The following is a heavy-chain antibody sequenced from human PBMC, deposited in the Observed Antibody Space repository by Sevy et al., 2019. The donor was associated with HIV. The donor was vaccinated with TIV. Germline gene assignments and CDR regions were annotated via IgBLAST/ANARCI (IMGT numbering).Heavy chain of an antibody. D-gene: IGHD3-10*01. CDR1: GYTLTELS. CDR2: FDPEDGET. Sequence: ASVKVSCKVSGYTLTELSMHWVRQAPGKGLEWMGGFDPEDGETIYAQKFQVRVTMTEDTSTDTANMELSSLRSEDTAGYYCATDLGIWFGELSSDAFDIWGQGTMVTVSS. V-gene: IGHV1-24*01. J-gene: IGHJ3*02. CDR3: ATDLGIWFGELSSDAFDI.